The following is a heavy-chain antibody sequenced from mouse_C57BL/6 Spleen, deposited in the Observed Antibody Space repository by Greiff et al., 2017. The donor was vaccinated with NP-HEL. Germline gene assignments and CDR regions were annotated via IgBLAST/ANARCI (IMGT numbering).Heavy chain of an antibody. Sequence: EVNVVESEGGLVQPGRSMKLSCTASGFTFSNYYMAWVRQVPEKGLEWVANINYDGSSTYYLDSLKSRFIISRDNAKNILYLQMSSLKSEDTATYYCARGKVYFDYWGQGTTLTVSS. CDR2: INYDGSST. J-gene: IGHJ2*01. CDR1: GFTFSNYY. CDR3: ARGKVYFDY. V-gene: IGHV5-16*01.